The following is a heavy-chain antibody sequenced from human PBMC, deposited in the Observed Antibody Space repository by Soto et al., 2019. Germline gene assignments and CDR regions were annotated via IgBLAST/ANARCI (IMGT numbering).Heavy chain of an antibody. CDR2: ISGSGGST. D-gene: IGHD3-22*01. CDR3: ARVVDYCDPYYYYGMDV. CDR1: GFTFSSYA. J-gene: IGHJ6*02. V-gene: IGHV3-23*01. Sequence: SLRLSCAASGFTFSSYAMSWVRQAPGKGLEWVSAISGSGGSTHYADSVKGRFTISRDNAKNSLYLQMNSLRAEDTAVYYCARVVDYCDPYYYYGMDVWGQGTTVTVSS.